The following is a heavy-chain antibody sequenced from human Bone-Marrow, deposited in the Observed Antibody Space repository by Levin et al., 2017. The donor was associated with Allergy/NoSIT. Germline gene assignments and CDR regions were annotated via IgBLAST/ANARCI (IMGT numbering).Heavy chain of an antibody. CDR3: ARDLSYYGSGSYSLRDAFDI. CDR1: GFTFSSYS. J-gene: IGHJ3*02. V-gene: IGHV3-21*01. D-gene: IGHD3-10*01. Sequence: GESLKISCAASGFTFSSYSMNWVRQAPGKGLEWVSSISSSSSYIYYADSVKGRFTISRDNAKNSLYLQMNSLRAEDTAVYYCARDLSYYGSGSYSLRDAFDIWGQGTMVTVSS. CDR2: ISSSSSYI.